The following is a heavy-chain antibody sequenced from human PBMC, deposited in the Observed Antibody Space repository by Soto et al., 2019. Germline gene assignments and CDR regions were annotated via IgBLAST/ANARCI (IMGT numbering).Heavy chain of an antibody. Sequence: PSETLYLTCTVSGGSISSSSYYWGWIRQPPGKGLEWIGSIYYSGSTYYNPSLKSRVTISVDTSKNQFSLKLSSVTAADTAVYYCAIVVVPAATYRAEDYYYYGMDVWGQGTTVTVSS. J-gene: IGHJ6*02. CDR1: GGSISSSSYY. CDR3: AIVVVPAATYRAEDYYYYGMDV. CDR2: IYYSGST. V-gene: IGHV4-39*01. D-gene: IGHD2-2*01.